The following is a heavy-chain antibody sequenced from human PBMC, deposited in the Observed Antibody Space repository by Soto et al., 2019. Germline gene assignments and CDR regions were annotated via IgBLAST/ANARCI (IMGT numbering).Heavy chain of an antibody. CDR2: LYFNGGT. CDR3: ARGISKYSSWYEPHTWFDA. Sequence: QVQLQESGPGLVKPSQTLSLTCNVSGGPINSPDYYWTWLRQSPGKGLEWIGYLYFNGGTQYNPSLRTPISMSLDTSKKHFSLKMRSVTGADTAVYSCARGISKYSSWYEPHTWFDAWGQGALVTVSS. D-gene: IGHD6-13*01. V-gene: IGHV4-30-4*01. CDR1: GGPINSPDYY. J-gene: IGHJ5*02.